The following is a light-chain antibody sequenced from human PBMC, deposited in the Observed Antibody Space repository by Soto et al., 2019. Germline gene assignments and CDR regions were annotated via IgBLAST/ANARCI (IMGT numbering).Light chain of an antibody. CDR3: GSWDSSLSAYV. V-gene: IGLV2-14*01. CDR2: EVS. Sequence: QSVLTQPASVSGSPGQSITISRTGSSSDVGGYNYVSWYQQYPGKAPSLMIYEVSNRPSGVSDRFSGSKSGNTASLTISGLQAEDEADYYCGSWDSSLSAYVFGTGTKVTVL. CDR1: SSDVGGYNY. J-gene: IGLJ1*01.